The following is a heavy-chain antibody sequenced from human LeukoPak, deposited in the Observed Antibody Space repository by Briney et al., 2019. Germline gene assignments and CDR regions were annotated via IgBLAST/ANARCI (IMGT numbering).Heavy chain of an antibody. Sequence: PGGSLRLSCAASGFTFSSYSMNWARQAPGKGLEWVSSISSSSSYIYYADSVKGRFTISRDNAKNSLYLQMNSLRAEDTAVYYCARDGGSYNEVLIDYWGQGTLVTVSS. CDR2: ISSSSSYI. J-gene: IGHJ4*02. CDR1: GFTFSSYS. CDR3: ARDGGSYNEVLIDY. V-gene: IGHV3-21*01. D-gene: IGHD1-26*01.